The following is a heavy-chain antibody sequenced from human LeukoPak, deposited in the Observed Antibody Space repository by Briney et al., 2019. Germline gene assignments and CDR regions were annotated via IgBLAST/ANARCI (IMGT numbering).Heavy chain of an antibody. J-gene: IGHJ4*02. CDR2: INHSGYT. V-gene: IGHV4-34*01. Sequence: SETLSLTCAVSVVSFNYYYWSWVRQTPGKGLEWIGEINHSGYTNDSASLKSRVTLSIDTSRKQFSLNVRSVTVADTGIYYCTRMTTGHDYWGKRTLVTVSS. D-gene: IGHD1-14*01. CDR3: TRMTTGHDY. CDR1: VVSFNYYY.